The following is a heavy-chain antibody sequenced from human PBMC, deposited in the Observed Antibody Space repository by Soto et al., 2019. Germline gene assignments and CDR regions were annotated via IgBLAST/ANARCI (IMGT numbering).Heavy chain of an antibody. D-gene: IGHD3-16*02. CDR3: ARVSMITFGGVIVDY. Sequence: LSLTCTVSGGSISSYYWSWIRQPPGKGLEWIGYIYYSGSTNYNPSLKSRVTISVDTSKNQFSLKLSSVTAADTAVYYCARVSMITFGGVIVDYWGQGTLVTVSS. CDR2: IYYSGST. CDR1: GGSISSYY. V-gene: IGHV4-59*01. J-gene: IGHJ4*02.